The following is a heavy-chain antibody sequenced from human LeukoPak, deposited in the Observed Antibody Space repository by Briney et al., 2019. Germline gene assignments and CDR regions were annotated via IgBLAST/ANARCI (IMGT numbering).Heavy chain of an antibody. Sequence: GGSLRLSCAASGFTFSSYVMHWVRQAPGKGLEWVAGISYDGSNKYYADSVKGRFTISRDNSKNTLYLQMNSLRAEDTAMYYCARVWKGAFDIWGQGTMVTVSS. V-gene: IGHV3-30-3*01. J-gene: IGHJ3*02. D-gene: IGHD3-3*01. CDR3: ARVWKGAFDI. CDR1: GFTFSSYV. CDR2: ISYDGSNK.